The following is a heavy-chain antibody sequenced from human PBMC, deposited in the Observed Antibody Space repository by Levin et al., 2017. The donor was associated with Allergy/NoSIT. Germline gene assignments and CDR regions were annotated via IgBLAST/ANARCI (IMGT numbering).Heavy chain of an antibody. J-gene: IGHJ4*02. CDR2: ISGSGGST. Sequence: GGSLRLSCAASGFTFSSYAMSWVRQAPGKGLEWVSAISGSGGSTYYADSVKGRFTISRDNSKNTLYLQMNSLRAEDTAVYYCAKVLGYCSGGSCLLGDFDYWGQGTLVTVSS. V-gene: IGHV3-23*01. CDR1: GFTFSSYA. D-gene: IGHD2-15*01. CDR3: AKVLGYCSGGSCLLGDFDY.